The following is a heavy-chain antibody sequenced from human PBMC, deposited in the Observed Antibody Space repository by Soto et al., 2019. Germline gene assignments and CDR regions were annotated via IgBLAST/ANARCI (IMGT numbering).Heavy chain of an antibody. D-gene: IGHD2-8*01. Sequence: GGSLGLSCAASGFTFSSYGMHWVRQAPGKGLEWVAVISYDGSNKYYADSVKGRFTISRDDAKNSLFLQMSSLRADDTAVYYCARSQRNGAMDVWGQGTTVTVSS. V-gene: IGHV3-30*03. CDR2: ISYDGSNK. J-gene: IGHJ6*02. CDR1: GFTFSSYG. CDR3: ARSQRNGAMDV.